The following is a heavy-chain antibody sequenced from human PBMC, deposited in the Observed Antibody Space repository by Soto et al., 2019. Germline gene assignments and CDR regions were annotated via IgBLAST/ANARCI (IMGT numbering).Heavy chain of an antibody. V-gene: IGHV3-23*01. Sequence: GGSLRLSCAASGFTFSSYAMGWVRQAPGKGLEWVSAISGSGGSTYYADSVKGWFTISRDNSKNTLYLQMNSLRAEDTAVYYCAKDLGLGPRSSSWYDNRLYYYYGMDVWGKGTTVPVSP. D-gene: IGHD6-13*01. CDR3: AKDLGLGPRSSSWYDNRLYYYYGMDV. CDR2: ISGSGGST. J-gene: IGHJ6*04. CDR1: GFTFSSYA.